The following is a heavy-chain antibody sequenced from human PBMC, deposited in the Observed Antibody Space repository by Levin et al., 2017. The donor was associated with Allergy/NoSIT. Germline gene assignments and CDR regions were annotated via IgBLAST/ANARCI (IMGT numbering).Heavy chain of an antibody. V-gene: IGHV4-39*01. CDR3: ARHGRSSGWYSY. D-gene: IGHD6-19*01. CDR1: GGSISSSSYY. J-gene: IGHJ4*02. Sequence: PSETLSLTCTVSGGSISSSSYYWGWIRQPPGKGLEWIGSIYYSGSTYYNPSLKSRVTISVDTSKNQFSLKLSSVTAADTAVYYCARHGRSSGWYSYWGQGTLVTVSS. CDR2: IYYSGST.